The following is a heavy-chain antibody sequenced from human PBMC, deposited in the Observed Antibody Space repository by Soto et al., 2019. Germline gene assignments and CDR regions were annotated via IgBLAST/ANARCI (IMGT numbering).Heavy chain of an antibody. CDR1: GGSISSRTFW. CDR3: ARHPRDDYNYGGSGIFDY. J-gene: IGHJ4*02. V-gene: IGHV4-39*01. D-gene: IGHD3-10*01. Sequence: QLQLQESGPGLVKPSETLSLTCSVSGGSISSRTFWWAWIRQPPGKGLEWLGDMYCSGSSYSSPSLTSRVTLSVATSKNHLSLKLNSVTAADTAVYYCARHPRDDYNYGGSGIFDYWGQGTLVTVSS. CDR2: MYCSGSS.